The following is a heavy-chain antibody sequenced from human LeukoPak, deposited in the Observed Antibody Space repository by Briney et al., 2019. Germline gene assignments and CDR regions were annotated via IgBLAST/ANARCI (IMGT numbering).Heavy chain of an antibody. CDR3: AKDSYDSSGYYYWAY. V-gene: IGHV3-30*02. D-gene: IGHD3-22*01. J-gene: IGHJ4*02. CDR1: GFTFSDYW. CDR2: IRYDGSNK. Sequence: PGGSLTLSCAASGFTFSDYWMHWVRQAPGKGLEWVAFIRYDGSNKYYADSVKGRFTISRDNSKNTLYLQMNSLRAEDTAVYYCAKDSYDSSGYYYWAYWGQGTLVTVSS.